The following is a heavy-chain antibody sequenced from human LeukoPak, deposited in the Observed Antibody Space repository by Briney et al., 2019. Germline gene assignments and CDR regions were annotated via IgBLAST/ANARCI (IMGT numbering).Heavy chain of an antibody. Sequence: PGGSLRLSCAASGFTFSSSGMHWVRQAPGKGLEWVAFISYDGSNRYYPDSVKGRFTISRDNSKNTLYLQMNSLRAEDTAVYYCAKETRGSYSDYWGQGTLVTVSS. D-gene: IGHD5-12*01. CDR2: ISYDGSNR. V-gene: IGHV3-30*02. CDR3: AKETRGSYSDY. J-gene: IGHJ4*02. CDR1: GFTFSSSG.